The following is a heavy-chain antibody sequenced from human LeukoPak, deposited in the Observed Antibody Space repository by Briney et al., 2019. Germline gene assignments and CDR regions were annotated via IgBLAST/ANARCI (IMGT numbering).Heavy chain of an antibody. V-gene: IGHV4-59*01. J-gene: IGHJ4*02. CDR1: GGSISSYY. CDR2: IYYSGST. D-gene: IGHD4-17*01. CDR3: ARYGDYVFDL. Sequence: SETLSLTCTLSGGSISSYYWSWIRQPPGKGLEWIGYIYYSGSTIYNPSLKSRVTISVDTSKNQFSLKLSSVTAADTAVYYCARYGDYVFDLWGQGTLVTVSS.